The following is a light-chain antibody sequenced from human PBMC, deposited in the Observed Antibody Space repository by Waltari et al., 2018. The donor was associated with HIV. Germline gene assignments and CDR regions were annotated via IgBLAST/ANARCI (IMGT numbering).Light chain of an antibody. CDR3: QQYDNVPLT. Sequence: DIQMTQSPSSLSASVGDRVTITCRASQDISNYLNWYQQKPGKAPKLLIYDAANLETGVPSRFSGSGSGTDFTFTIISLQPEDVATYYCQQYDNVPLTFGQGTRLEIK. CDR2: DAA. J-gene: IGKJ5*01. V-gene: IGKV1-33*01. CDR1: QDISNY.